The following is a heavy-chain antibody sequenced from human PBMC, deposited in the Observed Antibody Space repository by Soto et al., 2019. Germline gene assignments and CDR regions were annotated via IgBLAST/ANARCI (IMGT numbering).Heavy chain of an antibody. Sequence: GGSLRLSCAASGFTFSSYSMNWVRQAPGKGLEWVSSISSSSSYIYYADSVKGRFTISRDNAKNSLYLQMNSLRAEDTAVYYCARDRGDFWSGNGIDVWGQGTTVTVSS. D-gene: IGHD3-3*01. J-gene: IGHJ6*02. CDR2: ISSSSSYI. V-gene: IGHV3-21*01. CDR3: ARDRGDFWSGNGIDV. CDR1: GFTFSSYS.